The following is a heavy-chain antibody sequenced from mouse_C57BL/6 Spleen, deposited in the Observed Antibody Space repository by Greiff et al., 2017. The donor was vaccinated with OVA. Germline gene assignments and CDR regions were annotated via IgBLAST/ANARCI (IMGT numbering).Heavy chain of an antibody. CDR2: IDPANGNT. CDR3: ARSATTVVARSWYFDV. J-gene: IGHJ1*03. Sequence: EVQGVESVAELVRPGASVKLSCTASGFNIKNTYMHWVKQRPEQGLEWIGRIDPANGNTKYAPKFQGKATITADTSSNTAYLQLSSLTSEDTAIYYCARSATTVVARSWYFDVWGTGTTVTVSS. CDR1: GFNIKNTY. D-gene: IGHD1-1*01. V-gene: IGHV14-3*01.